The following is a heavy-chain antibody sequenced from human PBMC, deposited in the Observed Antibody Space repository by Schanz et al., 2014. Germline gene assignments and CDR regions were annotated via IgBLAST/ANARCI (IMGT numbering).Heavy chain of an antibody. CDR2: MNESHSTI. CDR3: AKGRFGELSAFDI. J-gene: IGHJ3*02. CDR1: GFSFSSYA. D-gene: IGHD3-10*01. Sequence: VQLVESGGGLVEPGGSLRLSCAASGFSFSSYAMGWVRQARGKGLEWVSAMNESHSTIYYADSVRGRFTISRDNAENTLFLQMNSLRAEDTAVYYCAKGRFGELSAFDIWGQGTMVTVSS. V-gene: IGHV3-23*04.